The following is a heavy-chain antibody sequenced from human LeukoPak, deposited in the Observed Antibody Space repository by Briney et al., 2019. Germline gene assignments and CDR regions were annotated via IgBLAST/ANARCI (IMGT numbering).Heavy chain of an antibody. CDR1: GGSISSGDYY. CDR2: VYDSGST. J-gene: IGHJ4*02. V-gene: IGHV4-61*08. D-gene: IGHD6-13*01. Sequence: SETLSLTCTVSGGSISSGDYYWSWIRQPPGKGLEWIGYVYDSGSTNYNPSLKSRVSISIDTSKNQVSLKLSSVTAADTAVYYCARGGVIAAAGIHWGQGTLVTVSS. CDR3: ARGGVIAAAGIH.